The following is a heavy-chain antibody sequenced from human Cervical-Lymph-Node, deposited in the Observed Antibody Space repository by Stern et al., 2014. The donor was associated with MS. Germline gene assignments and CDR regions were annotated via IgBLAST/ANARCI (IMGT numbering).Heavy chain of an antibody. J-gene: IGHJ6*02. CDR3: AKQGTITRPNNAMDV. CDR2: FSGSGGDT. Sequence: EVQLVESGGGSVQPGGSLRLSCVASGFTFSIYAMTWVRQAPGKGLEWLSTFSGSGGDTYYAASVRGRFTISRDESKNTLYLQMNSLRPEDTAVYYCAKQGTITRPNNAMDVWGQGTTVTVSS. D-gene: IGHD4-11*01. V-gene: IGHV3-23*04. CDR1: GFTFSIYA.